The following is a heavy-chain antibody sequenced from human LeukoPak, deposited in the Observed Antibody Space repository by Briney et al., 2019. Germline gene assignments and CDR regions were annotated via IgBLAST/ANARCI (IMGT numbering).Heavy chain of an antibody. V-gene: IGHV1-69*04. CDR3: AREIVVVVAATCRGYFFDY. J-gene: IGHJ4*02. CDR2: IIPILGIA. CDR1: GGTFSSYA. Sequence: SVKVSCKACGGTFSSYAICWVRQAPGQGLEWMGRIIPILGIANYAQKFQGRVTITADKSTSTAYMELSSLRSEDTAVYYCAREIVVVVAATCRGYFFDYWVQGTLVTVSS. D-gene: IGHD2-15*01.